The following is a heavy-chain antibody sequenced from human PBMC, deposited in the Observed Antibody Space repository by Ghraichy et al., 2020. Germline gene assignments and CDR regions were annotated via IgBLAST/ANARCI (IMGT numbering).Heavy chain of an antibody. Sequence: GESLNISCAASGFTFSDYYMSWIRQAPGKGLEWVSYISSSGSTIYYADSVKGRFTISRDNAKNSLYLQMNSLRAEDTAVYYCARDLDSSGWTQPYYFDYWGQGTLVTVSS. V-gene: IGHV3-11*01. CDR2: ISSSGSTI. J-gene: IGHJ4*02. CDR3: ARDLDSSGWTQPYYFDY. D-gene: IGHD6-19*01. CDR1: GFTFSDYY.